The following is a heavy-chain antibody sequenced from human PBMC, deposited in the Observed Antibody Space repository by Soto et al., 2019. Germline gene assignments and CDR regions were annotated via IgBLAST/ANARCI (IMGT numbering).Heavy chain of an antibody. CDR1: GVTLTNVW. CDR3: ARDYGKLKP. J-gene: IGHJ5*02. D-gene: IGHD2-15*01. Sequence: PGGSLRLSCAVSGVTLTNVWMNWVRQAPGKGLEWVSSISSGSNYIDYAESVKGRFTISRDNAKNSLYLQMNSLRAEDTALYYCARDYGKLKPWGQGTLVTVSS. CDR2: ISSGSNYI. V-gene: IGHV3-21*01.